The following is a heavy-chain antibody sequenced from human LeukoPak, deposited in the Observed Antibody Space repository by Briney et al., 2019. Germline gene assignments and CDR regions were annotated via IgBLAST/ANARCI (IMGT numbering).Heavy chain of an antibody. J-gene: IGHJ4*02. Sequence: SETLSLTCSVSGVSMTNYYWSWIRQPAGKGLEWIGRIFTNGGINHNPSLKSRVTMSIDTSKNQFSLKLNSVTAADTAVYYCARRGGWYLDYWGQGTLVTVSS. V-gene: IGHV4-4*07. CDR3: ARRGGWYLDY. CDR1: GVSMTNYY. D-gene: IGHD6-19*01. CDR2: IFTNGGI.